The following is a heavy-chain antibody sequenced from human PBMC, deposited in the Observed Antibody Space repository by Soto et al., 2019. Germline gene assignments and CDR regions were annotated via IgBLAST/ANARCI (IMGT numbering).Heavy chain of an antibody. V-gene: IGHV3-30*18. CDR2: ISYDGSNK. J-gene: IGHJ3*02. Sequence: QVQLVESGGGVVQPGRSLRLSCAASGFTFSSYGMHWVRQAPGKGLEWVAVISYDGSNKYYADSVKGRFTISRDNSKNTLYLQMNSLRAEDTAVYYCAKGASSGSINDIWGQGTMVTVSS. D-gene: IGHD3-22*01. CDR1: GFTFSSYG. CDR3: AKGASSGSINDI.